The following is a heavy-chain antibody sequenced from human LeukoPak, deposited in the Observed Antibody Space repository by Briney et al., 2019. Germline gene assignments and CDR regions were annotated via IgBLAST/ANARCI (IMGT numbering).Heavy chain of an antibody. D-gene: IGHD1-26*01. CDR3: ASSGSYRFDY. CDR1: VFTLSSNP. J-gene: IGHJ4*02. CDR2: ITASGTAM. Sequence: GGSLRLSCAASVFTLSSNPMSWVRQAQWKGLEWVSHITASGTAMFYADSVKGRFTISRDNAKNSLYLQMNSLRDEDTAVYYCASSGSYRFDYWGQGTLVTVSS. V-gene: IGHV3-48*02.